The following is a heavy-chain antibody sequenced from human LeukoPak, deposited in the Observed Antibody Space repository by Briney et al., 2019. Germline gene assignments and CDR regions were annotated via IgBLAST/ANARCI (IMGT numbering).Heavy chain of an antibody. V-gene: IGHV1-18*01. CDR2: ISAYNGNT. Sequence: ASVKVSCKASGYTFTSYGISWVRQAPGQGLEWMGWISAYNGNTNYAQKLQGRVTMTTDTSTSTAYMELRSLRSDDTAVYYCARALVGYSSSSPLDYWGQGTLVTVSS. J-gene: IGHJ4*02. CDR3: ARALVGYSSSSPLDY. D-gene: IGHD6-6*01. CDR1: GYTFTSYG.